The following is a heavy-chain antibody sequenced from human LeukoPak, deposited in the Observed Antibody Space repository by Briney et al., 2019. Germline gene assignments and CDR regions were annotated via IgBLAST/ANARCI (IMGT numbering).Heavy chain of an antibody. CDR1: GFTFSSYS. CDR3: ARDGLGIDY. J-gene: IGHJ4*02. D-gene: IGHD3-10*01. V-gene: IGHV3-21*01. CDR2: ISSGSGYI. Sequence: GGALRLSCAASGFTFSSYSMNWVRQTPGKGLEWVSSISSGSGYIHYADSVKGRFTISRDNAKKSLYLQMNSLRAEDTAVYYCARDGLGIDYWGQGTLVTVSS.